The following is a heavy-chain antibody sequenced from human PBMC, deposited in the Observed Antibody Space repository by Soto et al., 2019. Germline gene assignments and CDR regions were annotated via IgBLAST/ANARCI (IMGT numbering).Heavy chain of an antibody. Sequence: KASETLSLTCAVSGYSISSGYYWGWIRQPPGKGPEWIGSINHSGITYYNPSPSLKSRVTISVDTSKKHFSLTLSSVTAADTAVYYCARSIAVAGTGWFDPWGQGTLVTVSS. CDR2: INHSGIT. J-gene: IGHJ5*02. D-gene: IGHD6-19*01. CDR3: ARSIAVAGTGWFDP. CDR1: GYSISSGYY. V-gene: IGHV4-38-2*01.